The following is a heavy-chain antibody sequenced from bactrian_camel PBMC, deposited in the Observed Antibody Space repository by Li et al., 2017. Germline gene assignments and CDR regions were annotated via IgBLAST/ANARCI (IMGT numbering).Heavy chain of an antibody. D-gene: IGHD2*01. CDR2: ISSGGGVT. CDR3: AADVSGSCGSDYDVPGWY. V-gene: IGHV3S40*01. CDR1: GFTFSSYA. J-gene: IGHJ4*01. Sequence: VQLVESGGGSVQAGGSLRLSCTASGFTFSSYAMSWVRQAPGKGLEWVSVISSGGGVTYFADSVKGRFTISRDNAKKSLSLQTTRLKPEDSAMYYCAADVSGSCGSDYDVPGWYWGQGTQVTVS.